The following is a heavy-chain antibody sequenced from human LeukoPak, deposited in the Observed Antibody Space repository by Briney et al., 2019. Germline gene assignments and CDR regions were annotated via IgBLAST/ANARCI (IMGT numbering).Heavy chain of an antibody. D-gene: IGHD6-19*01. CDR1: GFIFSNCA. Sequence: GGSLRLSCAASGFIFSNCAMSWVREAPGKGLEWVSTISGSGGSTYYADSVKGRFTISRDNSKNTLYLQMNSLRAEDTAVYYCAKLSSGWYPGHFDYWGQGTLVTVSS. CDR3: AKLSSGWYPGHFDY. V-gene: IGHV3-23*01. J-gene: IGHJ4*02. CDR2: ISGSGGST.